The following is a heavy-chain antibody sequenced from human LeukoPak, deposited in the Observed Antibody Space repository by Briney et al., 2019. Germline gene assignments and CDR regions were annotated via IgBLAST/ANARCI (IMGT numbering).Heavy chain of an antibody. J-gene: IGHJ2*01. CDR3: VKSGGYATAIRYFDL. Sequence: GGSLRLSCAASGFMFDEYTMHWVRQAPGKGLEWVASISWNSGDIVHADSVKGRFTISRDNAKNSLYLQMDSLRTEDTALYYCVKSGGYATAIRYFDLWGRGTLVTVSS. V-gene: IGHV3-9*01. CDR2: ISWNSGDI. CDR1: GFMFDEYT. D-gene: IGHD2-21*02.